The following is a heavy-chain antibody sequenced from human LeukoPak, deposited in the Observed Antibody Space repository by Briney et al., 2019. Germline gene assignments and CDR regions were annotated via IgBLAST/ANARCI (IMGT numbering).Heavy chain of an antibody. D-gene: IGHD2-15*01. V-gene: IGHV3-74*01. CDR3: ARETREAGSGDHQTDSFDV. J-gene: IGHJ3*01. CDR1: RFSVSDYW. Sequence: GGSLRLSCAASRFSVSDYWMHWVRQAPGKGLVWVSRINSDGRRPSYADSVKGRFTISRDNAKNTLYLQMNSLRAEDTALYYCARETREAGSGDHQTDSFDVWGQGTMVSVSS. CDR2: INSDGRRP.